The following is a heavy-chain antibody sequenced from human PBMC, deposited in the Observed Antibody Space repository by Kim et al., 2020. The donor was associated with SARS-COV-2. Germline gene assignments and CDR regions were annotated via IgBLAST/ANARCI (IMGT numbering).Heavy chain of an antibody. CDR2: ISGSGGST. Sequence: GGSLRLSCAASGFTFSSYAMSWVRQAPGKGLEWVSAISGSGGSTYYADSVKGRFTISRDNSKNTLYLQMNSLRAEDTAVYYCAKAPTTSGGYQLPSSFDYWGQGTLVTVSS. CDR3: AKAPTTSGGYQLPSSFDY. J-gene: IGHJ4*02. CDR1: GFTFSSYA. D-gene: IGHD2-2*01. V-gene: IGHV3-23*01.